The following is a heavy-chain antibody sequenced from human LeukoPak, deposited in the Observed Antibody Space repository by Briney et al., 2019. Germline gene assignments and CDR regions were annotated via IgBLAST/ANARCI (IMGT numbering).Heavy chain of an antibody. D-gene: IGHD6-13*01. J-gene: IGHJ6*02. CDR3: ARHSGHSSWYYGLDV. V-gene: IGHV1-69*13. CDR2: IIPIGDST. CDR1: GGTFSNHA. Sequence: GASVKVSCKASGGTFSNHAFSWVRQAPGQGLEWMGGIIPIGDSTNYVQKFQDRVMITADEATNIIYMELGSLKSEDTAEYYCARHSGHSSWYYGLDVWGQGTTVIVSS.